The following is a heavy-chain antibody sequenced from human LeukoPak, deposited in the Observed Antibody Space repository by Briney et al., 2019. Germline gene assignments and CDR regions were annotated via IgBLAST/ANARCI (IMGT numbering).Heavy chain of an antibody. J-gene: IGHJ6*03. Sequence: ASVKVFCKASGYTFTSYYMHWVRQAPGQRLEWMGWINAGNGNTKYSQEFQGRVTITRDTSASTAYMELSSLRSEDMAVYYRARAYQSHYYYYMDVWGKGTTVTVSS. CDR1: GYTFTSYY. V-gene: IGHV1-3*03. CDR2: INAGNGNT. CDR3: ARAYQSHYYYYMDV.